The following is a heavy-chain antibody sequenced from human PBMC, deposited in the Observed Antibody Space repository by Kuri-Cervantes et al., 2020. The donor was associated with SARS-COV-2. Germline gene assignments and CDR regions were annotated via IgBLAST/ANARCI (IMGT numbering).Heavy chain of an antibody. CDR2: IIPTFGTA. CDR1: GGTFSSYA. CDR3: ARSYSNYVGYYYYYMDV. Sequence: SVKVSCKASGGTFSSYAISWVRQAPGQGLEWMGRIIPTFGTANYAQKFQGRVTITADESTSTAYMELSSLRSEDTAVYYCARSYSNYVGYYYYYMDVWGKGTTVTVSS. J-gene: IGHJ6*03. V-gene: IGHV1-69*13. D-gene: IGHD4-11*01.